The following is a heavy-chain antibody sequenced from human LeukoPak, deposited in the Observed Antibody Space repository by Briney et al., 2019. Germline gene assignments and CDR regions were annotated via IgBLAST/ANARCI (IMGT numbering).Heavy chain of an antibody. V-gene: IGHV3-74*01. J-gene: IGHJ4*02. D-gene: IGHD4-17*01. Sequence: GGSLRLSCAASGFTFSSYWMHWVRQAPGKGLVWVSRINGDGSSTRYADSVKGRFTISRDNAKNTLYLQMNSLRVDDTAVYYCAREMGTVTTNPFDYWGQGTLVTVSS. CDR3: AREMGTVTTNPFDY. CDR2: INGDGSST. CDR1: GFTFSSYW.